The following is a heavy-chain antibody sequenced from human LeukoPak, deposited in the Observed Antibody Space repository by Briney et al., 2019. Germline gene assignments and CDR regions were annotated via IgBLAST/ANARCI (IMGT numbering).Heavy chain of an antibody. CDR3: AKTYYYGSGRFDY. D-gene: IGHD3-10*01. CDR2: INPNSGGT. J-gene: IGHJ4*02. CDR1: GYTFTGYY. Sequence: ASVKVSCKASGYTFTGYYMHWVRQAPGQGLEWMGWINPNSGGTNYAQKFQGRVTITRDTSISTAYMELSRLRSDDTAVYYCAKTYYYGSGRFDYWGQGTLVTVSS. V-gene: IGHV1-2*02.